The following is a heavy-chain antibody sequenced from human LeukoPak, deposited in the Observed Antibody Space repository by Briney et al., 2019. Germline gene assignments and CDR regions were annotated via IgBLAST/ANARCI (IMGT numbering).Heavy chain of an antibody. V-gene: IGHV3-7*01. D-gene: IGHD5-18*01. CDR2: TIQDGSEK. CDR1: GFSLCSYR. CDR3: ARVVQLWLGLGGYLDY. Sequence: PGGSFRLSCAASGFSLCSYRMGWVRPAPGKGLEWVANTIQDGSEKYYVDSVRGRLTVSRDNAKNSLYLQMNSLRADDTAVYYCARVVQLWLGLGGYLDYWGQGTLVTVSS. J-gene: IGHJ4*02.